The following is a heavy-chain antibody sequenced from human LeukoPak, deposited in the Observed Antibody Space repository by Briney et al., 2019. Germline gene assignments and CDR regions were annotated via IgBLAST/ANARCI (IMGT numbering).Heavy chain of an antibody. V-gene: IGHV3-7*03. CDR2: IKQDGSEK. J-gene: IGHJ4*02. D-gene: IGHD4/OR15-4a*01. Sequence: TGGSLRLSCEASEFIFSSYWMNWVRQAPGKGLEWVANIKQDGSEKEYVDSVKGRFTIYRDNAKNSLYLQMNSLRAEDTAVYYCARRAGAYSHPYDYWGQGTLVTVSS. CDR1: EFIFSSYW. CDR3: ARRAGAYSHPYDY.